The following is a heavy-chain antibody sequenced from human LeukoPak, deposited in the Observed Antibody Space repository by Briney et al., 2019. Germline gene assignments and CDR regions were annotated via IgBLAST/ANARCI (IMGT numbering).Heavy chain of an antibody. CDR3: ARVSGSYYFDY. J-gene: IGHJ4*02. CDR2: IYSGGST. D-gene: IGHD1-26*01. CDR1: GFTLSSNY. V-gene: IGHV3-53*01. Sequence: GGSLRLSCAASGFTLSSNYMSWVRQAPGKGLAGVSVIYSGGSTYYADSVKGRFTISRDNSKNTLYLQMNSLRAEDTAVYYCARVSGSYYFDYWGQGTLVTVSS.